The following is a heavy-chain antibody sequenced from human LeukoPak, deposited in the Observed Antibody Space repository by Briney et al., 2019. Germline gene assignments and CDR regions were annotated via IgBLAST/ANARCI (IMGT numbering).Heavy chain of an antibody. D-gene: IGHD3-10*01. Sequence: GGSLRLSCAASGFTFNNAWMSWLRQAPGKGPEWVAVLHPDGSPFYAASVRARFNISTDNSKDTLYLQMNGLRVEDTAVYYCARDRITFVRGAKGWFDPWGQGTLVTVSS. V-gene: IGHV3-66*01. J-gene: IGHJ5*02. CDR1: GFTFNNAW. CDR2: LHPDGSP. CDR3: ARDRITFVRGAKGWFDP.